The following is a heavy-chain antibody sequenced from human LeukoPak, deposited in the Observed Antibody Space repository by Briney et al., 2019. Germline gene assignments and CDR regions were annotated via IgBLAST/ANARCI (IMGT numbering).Heavy chain of an antibody. Sequence: GGSLRLSYAASGFALSSHWMTWVRQVPGRGPEWVANVNRDGSETYYLDSVKGRFTISKDNAKNSLYLQMNSLRAEDTALYHCARNNGMDVWGQGTTVIVSS. J-gene: IGHJ6*02. CDR1: GFALSSHW. CDR3: ARNNGMDV. V-gene: IGHV3-7*03. CDR2: VNRDGSET.